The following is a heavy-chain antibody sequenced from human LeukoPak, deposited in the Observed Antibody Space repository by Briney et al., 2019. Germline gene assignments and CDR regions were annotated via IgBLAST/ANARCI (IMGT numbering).Heavy chain of an antibody. V-gene: IGHV4-59*01. D-gene: IGHD6-19*01. CDR2: IYYSGST. J-gene: IGHJ4*02. CDR3: ARDGSSGWYYFDY. CDR1: GGSISSYY. Sequence: SETLSLTCTVSGGSISSYYWSWIRQPPGKGLEWIGYIYYSGSTNYNPSLKSRVTISVDTPKNQFSLKLSSVTAADTAVYYCARDGSSGWYYFDYWGQGTLVTVSS.